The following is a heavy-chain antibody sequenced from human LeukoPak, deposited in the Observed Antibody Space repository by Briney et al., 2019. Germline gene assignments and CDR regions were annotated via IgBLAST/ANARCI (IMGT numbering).Heavy chain of an antibody. CDR3: AKVAIVATIQLSGAYFDY. D-gene: IGHD5-12*01. V-gene: IGHV3-9*01. CDR1: GFTFDDYA. Sequence: GESLRLSCTASGFTFDDYAMHWVRQAPGKGLEWVSGISWSGGSIGYTDSVQGRFTISRDNAKNSLYLQINSLRTEDTALYYCAKVAIVATIQLSGAYFDYWGQGTLVTVSS. CDR2: ISWSGGSI. J-gene: IGHJ4*02.